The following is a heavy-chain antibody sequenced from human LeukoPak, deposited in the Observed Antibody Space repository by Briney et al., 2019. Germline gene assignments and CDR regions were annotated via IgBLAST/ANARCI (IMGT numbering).Heavy chain of an antibody. CDR3: AKYCGDRNHGCYYCLDY. J-gene: IGHJ4*02. CDR1: GFTFRSYA. Sequence: GSLRISCAASGFTFRSYAMNWVRQAPGKGVEWLAAISGSGGVTYYADSFMGRFTITTDNSTNTLYLQMNSLRAEDTTVYYCAKYCGDRNHGCYYCLDYWGQGTLVTVSS. CDR2: ISGSGGVT. V-gene: IGHV3-23*01. D-gene: IGHD1-26*01.